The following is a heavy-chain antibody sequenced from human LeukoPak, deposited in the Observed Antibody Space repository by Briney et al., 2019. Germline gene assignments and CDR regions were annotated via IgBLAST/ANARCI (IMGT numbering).Heavy chain of an antibody. V-gene: IGHV1-69*05. CDR1: GGTFSSYA. CDR2: IIPIFGTA. J-gene: IGHJ4*02. CDR3: ASLAYSPFKTPGDY. Sequence: SVKVSCKASGGTFSSYAISWVRQAPGQGLEWMGGIIPIFGTANYARKFQGRVTITTDESTSTAYMELSSLRSEDTAVYYCASLAYSPFKTPGDYWGQGTLVTVSS. D-gene: IGHD2-15*01.